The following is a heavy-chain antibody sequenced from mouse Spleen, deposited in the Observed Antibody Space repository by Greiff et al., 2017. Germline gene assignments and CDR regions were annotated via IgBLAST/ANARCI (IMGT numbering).Heavy chain of an antibody. CDR3: ARRDLPLYAMDY. Sequence: VQLQQSGPELVKPGASVKISCKASGYSFTGYYMNWVKQSPEKSLEWIGEINPSTGGTTYNQKFKAKATLTVDKSSSTAYMQLKSLTSEDSAVYYCARRDLPLYAMDYWGQGTSVTVSS. V-gene: IGHV1-42*01. J-gene: IGHJ4*01. D-gene: IGHD2-1*01. CDR1: GYSFTGYY. CDR2: INPSTGGT.